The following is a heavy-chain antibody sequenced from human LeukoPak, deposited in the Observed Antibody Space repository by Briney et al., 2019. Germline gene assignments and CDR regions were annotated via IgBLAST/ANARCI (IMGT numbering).Heavy chain of an antibody. D-gene: IGHD3-10*01. V-gene: IGHV4-39*01. CDR3: AGLWFGEDYFDY. Sequence: SETLSLTCTVSGGSISSSSYSWGWIRQPPGTGLEWIGSIYNSGSTYYNPSLKSRVTISVDTSKNQFSLKLSSVTAADTAVYYCAGLWFGEDYFDYWGQGTLVAVSS. CDR1: GGSISSSSYS. CDR2: IYNSGST. J-gene: IGHJ4*02.